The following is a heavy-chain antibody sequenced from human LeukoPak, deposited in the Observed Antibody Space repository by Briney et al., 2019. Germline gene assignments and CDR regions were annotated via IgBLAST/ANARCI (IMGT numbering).Heavy chain of an antibody. D-gene: IGHD3-16*02. CDR2: ISSSGSTI. V-gene: IGHV3-48*03. CDR3: ARAYYDYVWGSYRPFDY. J-gene: IGHJ4*02. CDR1: GFTFSSYE. Sequence: GGSLRLSCAASGFTFSSYEMNWVRQAPGKGLEWVSYISSSGSTIYYADSVKGRFTISRDNAKNSLYLQMNSLRAEDTAAYYCARAYYDYVWGSYRPFDYWGQGTLVTVSS.